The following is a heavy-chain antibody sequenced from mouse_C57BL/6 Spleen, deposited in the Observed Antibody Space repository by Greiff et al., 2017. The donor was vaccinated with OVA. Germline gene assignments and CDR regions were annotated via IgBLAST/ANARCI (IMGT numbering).Heavy chain of an antibody. J-gene: IGHJ4*01. D-gene: IGHD2-4*01. V-gene: IGHV2-3*01. Sequence: VMLVESGPGLVAPSQSLSITCPVSGFSLTSYGVSWVRQPPGKGLEWLGVIWGDGSTNYHSALISRLSISKDNSKSQVFLKLNSLQTDDTATYYSAKKGDYDYDGDYAMDYWGQGTSVTVSS. CDR3: AKKGDYDYDGDYAMDY. CDR2: IWGDGST. CDR1: GFSLTSYG.